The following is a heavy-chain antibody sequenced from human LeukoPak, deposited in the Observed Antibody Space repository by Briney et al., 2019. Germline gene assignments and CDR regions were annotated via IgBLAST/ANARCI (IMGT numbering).Heavy chain of an antibody. CDR3: AKAGQQWLVLFIHY. CDR1: GGSISSYY. CDR2: IYYSGST. V-gene: IGHV4-59*01. D-gene: IGHD6-19*01. Sequence: SETLSLTCTVSGGSISSYYWSWIRQPPGKGLEWIGYIYYSGSTNYNPSLKSRVTISVDTSKNQFSLRLSSVTAADTAVYYCAKAGQQWLVLFIHYWGQGTLVTVSS. J-gene: IGHJ4*02.